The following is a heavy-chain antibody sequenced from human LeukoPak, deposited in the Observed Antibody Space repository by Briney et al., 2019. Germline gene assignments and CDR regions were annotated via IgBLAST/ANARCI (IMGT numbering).Heavy chain of an antibody. CDR1: GFTFSSYA. V-gene: IGHV3-23*01. CDR2: ISGSGGST. D-gene: IGHD3-3*01. Sequence: GGSLRLSCAASGFTFSSYAMSWVRQAPGKGLEWVSAISGSGGSTYYADSVKGRFTISRDNSKNTLYLQMNSLRAEDTAVYYCARDRVHSDYDFWSGYYSGVYYYYMDVWGKGTTVTVSS. CDR3: ARDRVHSDYDFWSGYYSGVYYYYMDV. J-gene: IGHJ6*03.